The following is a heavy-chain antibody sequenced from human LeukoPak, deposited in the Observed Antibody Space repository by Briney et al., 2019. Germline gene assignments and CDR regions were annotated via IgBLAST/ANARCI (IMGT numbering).Heavy chain of an antibody. J-gene: IGHJ4*02. V-gene: IGHV3-21*01. CDR3: ARTPTPYCGGDCYDFDY. D-gene: IGHD2-21*02. CDR1: GFTFSSYS. Sequence: GGSLRLSCAASGFTFSSYSMNWVRQAPGKGLEWVSSISSSSSYIYYADSVRGRFTISRDNTKNSLYLQMNSLRAEDTAVYYCARTPTPYCGGDCYDFDYWGQGTLVTVSS. CDR2: ISSSSSYI.